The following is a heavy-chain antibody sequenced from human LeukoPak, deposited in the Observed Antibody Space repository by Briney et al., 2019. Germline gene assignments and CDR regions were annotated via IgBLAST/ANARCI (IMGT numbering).Heavy chain of an antibody. V-gene: IGHV3-23*01. Sequence: PGGSLRLSCAASGFTFSSHGMNWVRQAPGKGLEWVSGIRGDGVTTYYADSVKGRFTISRDNSKNTLYLQMNSLRPDDTAVYYCARAVYQNLQITYFDYWGQGTLVAVSS. J-gene: IGHJ4*02. CDR1: GFTFSSHG. D-gene: IGHD1-14*01. CDR2: IRGDGVTT. CDR3: ARAVYQNLQITYFDY.